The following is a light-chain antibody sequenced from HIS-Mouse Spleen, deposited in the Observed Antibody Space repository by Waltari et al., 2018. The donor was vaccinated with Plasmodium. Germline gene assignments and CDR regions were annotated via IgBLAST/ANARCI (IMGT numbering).Light chain of an antibody. CDR1: KLGDKY. CDR3: QAWDSSTVV. V-gene: IGLV3-1*01. J-gene: IGLJ2*01. CDR2: QDS. Sequence: SYELTQPPSVSVSPGQTASITCSGDKLGDKYACWYQQKPGQSPVLVIYQDSKRPSGISERFPGSNAGNTATLTISGTQAMDEADYYCQAWDSSTVVFGGGTKLTVL.